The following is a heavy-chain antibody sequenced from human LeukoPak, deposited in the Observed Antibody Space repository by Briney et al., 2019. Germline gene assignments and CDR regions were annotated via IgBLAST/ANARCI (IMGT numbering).Heavy chain of an antibody. CDR1: GYTFTGYY. CDR2: INPNSGGT. D-gene: IGHD5-18*01. CDR3: ARGPTNGETAMGDY. J-gene: IGHJ4*02. Sequence: ASVKVSCKASGYTFTGYYMHWVRQAPGQGLEWMGRINPNSGGTNYAQKFQGRVTMTRDTSISTAYMELSRLRSDDTAVYYCARGPTNGETAMGDYWGQGTLSPSPQ. V-gene: IGHV1-2*06.